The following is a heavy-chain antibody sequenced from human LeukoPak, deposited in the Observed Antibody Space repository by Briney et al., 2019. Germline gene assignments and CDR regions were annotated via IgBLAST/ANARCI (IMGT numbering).Heavy chain of an antibody. Sequence: GGSLRLSCAASGFTFSSYGMHWVRQAPGKGLEWVAFIRYDGSNKYYADSVKGRFTISRDNSKNTLYLHVNSLRSDDTAVYYCARQFYDSSGYYSRDYYYYMDVWGKGTTVTVSS. D-gene: IGHD3-22*01. CDR2: IRYDGSNK. CDR3: ARQFYDSSGYYSRDYYYYMDV. V-gene: IGHV3-30*02. CDR1: GFTFSSYG. J-gene: IGHJ6*03.